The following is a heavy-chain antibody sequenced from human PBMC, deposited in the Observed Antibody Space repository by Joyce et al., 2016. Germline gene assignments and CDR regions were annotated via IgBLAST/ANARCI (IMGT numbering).Heavy chain of an antibody. J-gene: IGHJ4*02. Sequence: EVQLVASGGGLVKPGGSLRLSCAASGFTFSSYSMSWVRQAAGKGLEWVSSLSSSSSYIKYTDSVKGRFTISRDNAKNSLYLQMNSLRVEDTAVYYCARSSYTNGIFDYWGQGTLVTVSS. D-gene: IGHD2-8*01. CDR1: GFTFSSYS. CDR3: ARSSYTNGIFDY. V-gene: IGHV3-21*01. CDR2: LSSSSSYI.